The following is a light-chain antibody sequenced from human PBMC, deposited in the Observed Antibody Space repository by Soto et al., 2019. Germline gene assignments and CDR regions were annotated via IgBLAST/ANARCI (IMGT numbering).Light chain of an antibody. V-gene: IGLV2-14*01. CDR1: SSDVGAYNY. J-gene: IGLJ2*01. Sequence: QSVLTQPASVSGSPGQSITLSCTGTSSDVGAYNYVSWYQQHPGKAPKLMIYDVSYRPSGVSNRFSGSKSGNTASLTISGLQAEDEADYYCSSYTRSSTLVFGGGTKLTVL. CDR2: DVS. CDR3: SSYTRSSTLV.